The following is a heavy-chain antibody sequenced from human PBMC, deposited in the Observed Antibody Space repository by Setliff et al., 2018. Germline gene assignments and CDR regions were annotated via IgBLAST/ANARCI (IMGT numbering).Heavy chain of an antibody. V-gene: IGHV3-11*04. J-gene: IGHJ3*02. CDR3: AREASVNSFDI. Sequence: PGGSLRLSCAASGFTFSTYAMSWIRQAPGEGLEWVSYISLSGNTIYYADSVKGRFTISRDNAKNSVYLQMSSLRVEDTAVYYCAREASVNSFDICGQGTTVTVSS. CDR2: ISLSGNTI. CDR1: GFTFSTYA.